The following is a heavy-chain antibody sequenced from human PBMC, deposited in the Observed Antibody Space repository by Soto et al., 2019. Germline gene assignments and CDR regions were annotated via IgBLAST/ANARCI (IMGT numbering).Heavy chain of an antibody. Sequence: EVQLVESGGGLVQPGESLRLSCAASGFTFDYYWMHWVRQAPGKGLVWVSRIYSDGTSTTYADSVKGRFTISRDNAKNTVSMQMDSLRVDDTAVYYCARGDRGAFDLWGQGTVVTVSS. V-gene: IGHV3-74*01. J-gene: IGHJ3*01. CDR3: ARGDRGAFDL. D-gene: IGHD1-26*01. CDR2: IYSDGTST. CDR1: GFTFDYYW.